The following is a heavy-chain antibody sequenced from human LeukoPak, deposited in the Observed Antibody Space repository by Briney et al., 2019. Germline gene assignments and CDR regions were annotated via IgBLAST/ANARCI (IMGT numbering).Heavy chain of an antibody. Sequence: GGSLGLSCAASGFTFSSYEMNWVRQAPGKGLEWVANIKQDGSEKYYVDSVKGRFTISRDNAKNSLYLQMNSLRAEDTAVYYCAIEVSSSAYWGQGTLVTVSS. J-gene: IGHJ4*02. CDR1: GFTFSSYE. D-gene: IGHD6-6*01. V-gene: IGHV3-7*01. CDR2: IKQDGSEK. CDR3: AIEVSSSAY.